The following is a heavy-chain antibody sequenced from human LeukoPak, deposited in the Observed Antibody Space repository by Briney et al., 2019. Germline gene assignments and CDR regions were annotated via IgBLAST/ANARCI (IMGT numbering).Heavy chain of an antibody. J-gene: IGHJ5*02. CDR1: GYTFTSYG. V-gene: IGHV1-18*01. Sequence: ASVKVSCKASGYTFTSYGITWVRQAPGQGLEWMGWISAYNGDTNYAQKLQGRVTMTTDTSTSTAYMELRSLRSDDTAVYYCARGKSVTTEGWFDPWGQGTLVTVSS. CDR2: ISAYNGDT. CDR3: ARGKSVTTEGWFDP. D-gene: IGHD4-17*01.